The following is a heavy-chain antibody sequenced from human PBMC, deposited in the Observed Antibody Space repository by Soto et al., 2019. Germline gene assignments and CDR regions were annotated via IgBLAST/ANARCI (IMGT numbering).Heavy chain of an antibody. CDR2: IIPIFGTA. V-gene: IGHV1-69*13. CDR3: ASRNYYDSSGYGAFDI. J-gene: IGHJ3*02. D-gene: IGHD3-22*01. CDR1: GGTFSSYA. Sequence: SVKVSCKSSGGTFSSYAISWVRQAPGQGLEWMGGIIPIFGTANYAQKFQGRVTITADESTSTAYMELSSLRSEDTAVYYCASRNYYDSSGYGAFDIWGQGTMVTVSS.